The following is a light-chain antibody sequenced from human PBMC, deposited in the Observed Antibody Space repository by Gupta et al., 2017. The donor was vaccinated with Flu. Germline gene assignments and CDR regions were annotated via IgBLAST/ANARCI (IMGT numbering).Light chain of an antibody. CDR3: QAWDSNTPWV. Sequence: SSELTQPPSVSVSPGETANITCTGDKLEDKYTCWYQQKPGQSPLLIMYQDNKRPSGIPERFSGSNSGNTATLTISGTRAMDEADYVCQAWDSNTPWVFGGGTKLTVL. J-gene: IGLJ3*02. CDR1: KLEDKY. CDR2: QDN. V-gene: IGLV3-1*01.